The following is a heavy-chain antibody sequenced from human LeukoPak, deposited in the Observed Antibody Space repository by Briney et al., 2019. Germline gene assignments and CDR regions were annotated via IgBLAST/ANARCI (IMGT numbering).Heavy chain of an antibody. CDR2: FDTEDGET. V-gene: IGHV1-24*01. CDR3: ATLAFSGIAAAGTDFQH. D-gene: IGHD6-13*01. CDR1: GYTLTELS. Sequence: ASVKVSCKVSGYTLTELSMHWVRQAPGKGVEWMGGFDTEDGETIYAQKFQGRVTMTEDTSTETAYMELSSLRSEDTAVYYCATLAFSGIAAAGTDFQHWGQGTLVTVSS. J-gene: IGHJ1*01.